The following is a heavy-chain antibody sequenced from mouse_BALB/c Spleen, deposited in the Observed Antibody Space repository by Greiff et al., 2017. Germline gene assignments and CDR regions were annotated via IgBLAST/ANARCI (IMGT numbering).Heavy chain of an antibody. CDR2: IYPGDGDT. V-gene: IGHV1-87*01. D-gene: IGHD1-2*01. CDR3: ARDYGYVEFAY. J-gene: IGHJ3*01. Sequence: QDQLQQSGAELARPGASVKLSCKASGYTFTSYWMQWVKQRPGQGLEWIGAIYPGDGDTRYTQKFKGKATLTADKSSSTAYMQLSSLASEDSAVYYCARDYGYVEFAYWGQGTLGTVSA. CDR1: GYTFTSYW.